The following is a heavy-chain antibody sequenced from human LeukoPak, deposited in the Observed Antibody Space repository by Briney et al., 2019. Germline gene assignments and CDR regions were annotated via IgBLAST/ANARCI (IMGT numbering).Heavy chain of an antibody. CDR1: GYTFTGYY. J-gene: IGHJ5*02. Sequence: ASVKVSCKASGYTFTGYYMHWVRQAPGQGLEWMGWINPNSGGTNYAQKFQGRVTMTRDTSISTAYMELSRLRPDDTAVYYCARDQGSWSFNNWFDPWGQGTLVTVSS. D-gene: IGHD6-13*01. CDR3: ARDQGSWSFNNWFDP. V-gene: IGHV1-2*02. CDR2: INPNSGGT.